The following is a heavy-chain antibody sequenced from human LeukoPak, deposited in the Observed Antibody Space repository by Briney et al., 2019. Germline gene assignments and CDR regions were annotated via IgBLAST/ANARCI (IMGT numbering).Heavy chain of an antibody. Sequence: GGSLRLSCAASGLTVSSSYMSWVRQAPGKGLEWVSVLYSGGNTYYADSVKGRFTISRDNSKNTLYLQMNSLRGEDTAVYYCARGHIAVAGFYGAGPSDYWGQGTLVTVSS. D-gene: IGHD6-19*01. CDR1: GLTVSSSY. CDR3: ARGHIAVAGFYGAGPSDY. J-gene: IGHJ4*02. V-gene: IGHV3-53*01. CDR2: LYSGGNT.